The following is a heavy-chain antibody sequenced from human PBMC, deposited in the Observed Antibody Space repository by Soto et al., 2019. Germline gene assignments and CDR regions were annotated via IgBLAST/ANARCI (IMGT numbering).Heavy chain of an antibody. Sequence: PSETLSLTCTFSGGPISSSSYYWCWSRQPPGKGLEWIGYIYYSGTTNYNPSLKSPITISAHTTKNHFTLKLSSVTAAATASYYCARRVGSSGWYGYDAFDIWGKGTMVTVSS. D-gene: IGHD6-19*01. CDR1: GGPISSSSYY. CDR3: ARRVGSSGWYGYDAFDI. CDR2: IYYSGTT. J-gene: IGHJ3*02. V-gene: IGHV4-61*05.